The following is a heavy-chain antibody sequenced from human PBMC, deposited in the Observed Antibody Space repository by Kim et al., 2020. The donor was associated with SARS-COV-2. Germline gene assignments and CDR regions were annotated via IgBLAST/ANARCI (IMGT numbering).Heavy chain of an antibody. J-gene: IGHJ4*02. D-gene: IGHD6-19*01. CDR2: ISSSSTHI. CDR1: GFIFSSYS. V-gene: IGHV3-21*01. CDR3: ARGGRAVAGTSPFDS. Sequence: GGSLRLSCAASGFIFSSYSMNWVRQAPGKGLEWVSSISSSSTHIFYTDSVKGRFAISRDNAQNSLFLQMNSLRGEDTAVYYCARGGRAVAGTSPFDSWGQGILVTVSS.